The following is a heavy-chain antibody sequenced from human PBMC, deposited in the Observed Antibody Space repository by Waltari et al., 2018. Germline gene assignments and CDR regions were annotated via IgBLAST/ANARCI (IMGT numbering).Heavy chain of an antibody. J-gene: IGHJ5*02. Sequence: TSYYMHWVRQAPGQGLEWMGGIIPIFGTANYAQKFQGRVTITADKSTSTAYMELSSLRSEDTAVYYCARAAYCGGDCYWGGRVEFDPWGQGTLVTVSS. V-gene: IGHV1-69*06. CDR3: ARAAYCGGDCYWGGRVEFDP. CDR2: IIPIFGTA. D-gene: IGHD2-21*01. CDR1: TSYY.